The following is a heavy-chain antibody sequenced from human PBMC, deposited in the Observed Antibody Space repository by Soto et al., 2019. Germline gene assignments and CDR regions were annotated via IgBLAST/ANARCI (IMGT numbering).Heavy chain of an antibody. D-gene: IGHD1-26*01. V-gene: IGHV4-59*01. CDR1: GDSISSNQ. J-gene: IGHJ4*02. CDR2: VAHNGGT. Sequence: PSETLSLTCTVSGDSISSNQWGWIRQAPGKGLEWIGYVAHNGGTNYNPSLQSRLTVSKDMSRNQFSLKLSSVAAADTAGYYCARDRLGSLDYWGQGTLVTVSS. CDR3: ARDRLGSLDY.